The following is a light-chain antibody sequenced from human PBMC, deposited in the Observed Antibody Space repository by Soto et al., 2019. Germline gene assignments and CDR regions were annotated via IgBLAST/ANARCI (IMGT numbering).Light chain of an antibody. CDR2: DVS. V-gene: IGKV1-5*01. CDR1: HNINYW. J-gene: IGKJ1*01. CDR3: QHYAFDSQT. Sequence: DVQMIQSPATVSASVGDRVTITCRASHNINYWLAWYQQRPGSAPKLLIYDVSSLQSGVPSRFSGSHSGTDFTLTISPLQPDDFATYYCQHYAFDSQTFGQGTKVDIK.